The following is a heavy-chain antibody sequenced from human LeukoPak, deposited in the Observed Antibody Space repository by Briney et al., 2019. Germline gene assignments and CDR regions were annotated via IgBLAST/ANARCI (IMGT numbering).Heavy chain of an antibody. J-gene: IGHJ5*02. CDR3: ARAGASGWYAAGWFDP. CDR2: ISTDGRTT. V-gene: IGHV3-74*01. Sequence: GGSLKLSCAASGFPFNNYWIHWVRQAPGKGLMWVSSISTDGRTTRYAASVQGRFTISRDNAKNTLSLQMNSLRDDDTAVYYCARAGASGWYAAGWFDPWGQGTLVTVSS. D-gene: IGHD6-19*01. CDR1: GFPFNNYW.